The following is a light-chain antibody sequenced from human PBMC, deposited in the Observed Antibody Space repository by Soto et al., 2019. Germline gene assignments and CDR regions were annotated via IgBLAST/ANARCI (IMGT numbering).Light chain of an antibody. CDR2: DNN. CDR1: SSNIGNNY. CDR3: GTWDSSLSAGV. Sequence: QSVLTQPPSVSAAPGQKVTISCSGGSSNIGNNYVSWYRQLPGTAPKLLIYDNNRRPSGIPDRFSGSKSGTSATLGITGLQTGDEADYYCGTWDSSLSAGVFGGGTKVTVL. J-gene: IGLJ2*01. V-gene: IGLV1-51*01.